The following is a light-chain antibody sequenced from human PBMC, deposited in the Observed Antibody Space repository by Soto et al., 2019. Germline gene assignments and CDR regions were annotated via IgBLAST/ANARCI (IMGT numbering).Light chain of an antibody. CDR1: QSISSY. Sequence: DIQMTQSPSSLSASVGDTVTISCRASQSISSYLTWYHQKLGKAPKLLIYAASTLQTGVPTRFSGSGSGTDFTLTISSLQPDDSATYYCQQSFSSPPTFGQGTKLEI. CDR2: AAS. CDR3: QQSFSSPPT. V-gene: IGKV1-39*01. J-gene: IGKJ2*01.